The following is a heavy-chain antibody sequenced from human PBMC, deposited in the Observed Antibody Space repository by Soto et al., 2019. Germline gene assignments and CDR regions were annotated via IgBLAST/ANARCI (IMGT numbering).Heavy chain of an antibody. V-gene: IGHV3-7*01. CDR2: IKPDGSET. Sequence: ESGGGLVQPGGSLRLSCEASGFMFTTYWMTWVRQAPGKGLEWLANIKPDGSETHYLDSVKGRFVILRDNAKNSIYLQMSSLRAEDTAVYYCARLTGDYFDNWGQGTLVTVSS. D-gene: IGHD3-9*01. CDR1: GFMFTTYW. CDR3: ARLTGDYFDN. J-gene: IGHJ4*02.